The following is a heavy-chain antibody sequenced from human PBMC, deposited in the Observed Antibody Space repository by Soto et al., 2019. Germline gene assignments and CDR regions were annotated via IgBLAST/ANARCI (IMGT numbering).Heavy chain of an antibody. CDR3: ARDSRLGGYYYGMDV. CDR2: IYSGGST. J-gene: IGHJ6*02. CDR1: GFTVSSNY. Sequence: SLRLSCAASGFTVSSNYMSWVRQAPGKGLEWVSVIYSGGSTYYADSVKGRFTISRDNSKNTLYLQMNSLRAEDTAVYYCARDSRLGGYYYGMDVWGQGTTVTVSS. V-gene: IGHV3-53*01. D-gene: IGHD7-27*01.